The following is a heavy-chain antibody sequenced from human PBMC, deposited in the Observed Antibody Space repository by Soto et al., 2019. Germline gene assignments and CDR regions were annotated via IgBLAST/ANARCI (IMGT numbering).Heavy chain of an antibody. V-gene: IGHV4-61*01. CDR1: GGSVSSGSYY. CDR3: ARDRYYYDSSGYYYGLLDY. Sequence: QVQLQESGPGLVKPSETLSLTCTVSGGSVSSGSYYWSWIRQPPGKGLEWIGYIYYSGSTNYNPSLKSRVTISVDTSKNQFSLKLSPVTAADTAVYYCARDRYYYDSSGYYYGLLDYWGQGTLVTVSS. D-gene: IGHD3-22*01. CDR2: IYYSGST. J-gene: IGHJ4*02.